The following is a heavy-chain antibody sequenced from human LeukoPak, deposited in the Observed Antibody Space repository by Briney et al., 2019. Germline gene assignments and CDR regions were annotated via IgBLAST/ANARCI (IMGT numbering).Heavy chain of an antibody. D-gene: IGHD3-22*01. V-gene: IGHV4-39*01. J-gene: IGHJ4*02. CDR2: ISYGGGT. CDR3: ARPDDTSGFSLDC. CDR1: GGSISSGSHL. Sequence: KTSETLSLTCTVSGGSISSGSHLWGWIRQPPGKGLEWIGSISYGGGTYYNPSLKSRVTISMDTSKNQFSLKLNSVTAADTAVYYCARPDDTSGFSLDCWGQGTLVTVSS.